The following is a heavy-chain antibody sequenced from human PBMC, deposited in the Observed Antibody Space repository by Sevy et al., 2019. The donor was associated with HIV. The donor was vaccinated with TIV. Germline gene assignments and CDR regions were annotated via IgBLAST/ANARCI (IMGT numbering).Heavy chain of an antibody. CDR3: ARDRRFGEPYCYYYGMDV. D-gene: IGHD3-10*01. V-gene: IGHV3-7*01. CDR1: GFTFSSYW. J-gene: IGHJ6*02. Sequence: GGSLRLSCAASGFTFSSYWMRWVRQAPGKGLEWVANIKQDGSEKYYVDSVKGRFTISRDNAKNSLYLQMNSLRAEDTAVYYGARDRRFGEPYCYYYGMDVWGQGTTVTVSS. CDR2: IKQDGSEK.